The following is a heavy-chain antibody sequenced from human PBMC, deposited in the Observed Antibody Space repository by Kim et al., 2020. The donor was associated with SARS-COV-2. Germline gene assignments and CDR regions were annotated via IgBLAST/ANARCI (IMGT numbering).Heavy chain of an antibody. J-gene: IGHJ4*02. D-gene: IGHD7-27*01. CDR2: T. V-gene: IGHV1-2*02. Sequence: TNSAQTVQGRVTMTRDTSISTPYMELSRLGSDDTAVYYCARSGFNWGLDYWGQGTLVTVSS. CDR3: ARSGFNWGLDY.